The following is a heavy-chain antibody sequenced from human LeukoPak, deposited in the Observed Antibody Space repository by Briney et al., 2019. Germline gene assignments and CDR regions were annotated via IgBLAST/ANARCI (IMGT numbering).Heavy chain of an antibody. V-gene: IGHV3-23*01. J-gene: IGHJ3*02. CDR2: ISGSGGST. CDR3: AKDAKGAVAGTGGGVVKGDGHDPVAMNAFDI. CDR1: GFTFSSYA. Sequence: GGSLRLSCAASGFTFSSYAMSWVRQAPGKGLEWVSAISGSGGSTYYADSVKGRFTISRDNSKNTLYLQMNSLRAEDTAVYYCAKDAKGAVAGTGGGVVKGDGHDPVAMNAFDIWGQGTMVTVSS. D-gene: IGHD6-19*01.